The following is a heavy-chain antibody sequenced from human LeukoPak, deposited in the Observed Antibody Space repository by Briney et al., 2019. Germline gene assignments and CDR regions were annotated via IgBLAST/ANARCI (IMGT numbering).Heavy chain of an antibody. D-gene: IGHD4-11*01. V-gene: IGHV3-21*01. Sequence: GGSLRLSCEASGFTFSSYYMSWVRQAPGKGLEWVSSISSSSDYIYYADSAKGRFTISRDNAKNSLYLQMNSPRAEDTAVYYCARDPLPSHCTSTSCYSLTTVTHGMDVWGQGTTVTVSS. CDR1: GFTFSSYY. CDR2: ISSSSDYI. J-gene: IGHJ6*02. CDR3: ARDPLPSHCTSTSCYSLTTVTHGMDV.